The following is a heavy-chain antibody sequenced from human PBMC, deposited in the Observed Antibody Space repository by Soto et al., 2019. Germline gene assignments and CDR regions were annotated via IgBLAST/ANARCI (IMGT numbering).Heavy chain of an antibody. D-gene: IGHD3-16*01. Sequence: EVQLVESGGGLIQPGGSLRLSWAASGFTVSSNSMSSVRQAPGKGLEWVSVLYSGGSTYYADSVKGRFTISRDNSKNTLYLQMNSLRAEHTAVYYCARDHGDWFDPWGQGTLVTVSS. CDR2: LYSGGST. CDR3: ARDHGDWFDP. CDR1: GFTVSSNS. J-gene: IGHJ5*02. V-gene: IGHV3-53*01.